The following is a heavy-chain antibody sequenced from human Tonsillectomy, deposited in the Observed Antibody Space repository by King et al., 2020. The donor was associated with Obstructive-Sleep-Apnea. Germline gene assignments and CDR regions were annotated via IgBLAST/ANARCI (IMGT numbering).Heavy chain of an antibody. D-gene: IGHD6-13*01. V-gene: IGHV3-9*01. CDR3: AKEGAAAGILLDAFDI. Sequence: VQLVESGGGLVHPGRSLRLSCAASGFPFDDYRVHWVRQVPGKGLEWVSGISWNSDNIGYADSVKGRFTVSRDNAKNSLYLQMNSLRAEDTALYYCAKEGAAAGILLDAFDIWGQGTMVIVSS. CDR2: ISWNSDNI. CDR1: GFPFDDYR. J-gene: IGHJ3*02.